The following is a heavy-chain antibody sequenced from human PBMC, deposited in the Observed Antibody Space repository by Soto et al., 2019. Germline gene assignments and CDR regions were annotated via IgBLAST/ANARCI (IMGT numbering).Heavy chain of an antibody. D-gene: IGHD2-15*01. V-gene: IGHV1-69*01. CDR1: GGTFSSYA. CDR2: IIPIFGTA. CDR3: ASTYCSGGSCPMDAFDI. J-gene: IGHJ3*02. Sequence: VQLVQSGAEVKKPGSSVKVSCKASGGTFSSYAISWVRQAPGQGLEWMGGIIPIFGTANYAQKFQGRVTITADESTSTAYMELSSLRSEDTAVYYCASTYCSGGSCPMDAFDIWGQGTMVTVSS.